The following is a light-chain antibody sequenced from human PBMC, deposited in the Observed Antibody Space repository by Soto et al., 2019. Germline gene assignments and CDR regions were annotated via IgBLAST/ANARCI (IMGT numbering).Light chain of an antibody. Sequence: QSALTQPASVSGYPGQSITISCTGTSSDVGSYNLVSWYQQHPGKAPKLMIYEVSKRPSGVSNRFSGSKSGNTASLTISGPQAEDEADYYCCSYAGSSTVVFGGGTKLTVL. CDR2: EVS. V-gene: IGLV2-23*02. CDR1: SSDVGSYNL. CDR3: CSYAGSSTVV. J-gene: IGLJ2*01.